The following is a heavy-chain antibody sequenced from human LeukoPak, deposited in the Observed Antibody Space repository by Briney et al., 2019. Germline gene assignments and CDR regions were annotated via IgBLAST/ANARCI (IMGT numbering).Heavy chain of an antibody. CDR2: ISSSSSYI. D-gene: IGHD1-26*01. Sequence: GGSLRLSCAASGFTFSSYSMNWVRQAPGKGLEWVSSISSSSSYIYYADSVKVRFTISRDNAKNSLYLQMNSLRAEDTAVYYCAAYSGSSPVSDYWGQGTLVTVSS. J-gene: IGHJ4*02. V-gene: IGHV3-21*01. CDR3: AAYSGSSPVSDY. CDR1: GFTFSSYS.